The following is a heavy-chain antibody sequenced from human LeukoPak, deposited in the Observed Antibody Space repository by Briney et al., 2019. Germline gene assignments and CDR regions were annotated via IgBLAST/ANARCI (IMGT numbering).Heavy chain of an antibody. D-gene: IGHD1-1*01. CDR1: GCTFTNSA. Sequence: ASVKISCKASGCTFTNSAMQWVRQPRGQRLEWIGWIVVGSGNTNYAQKFQERVTMTRDKSTSTAYMELSSLRSEDTAVYYGAGENQQTAVWGQGTLVTVSS. CDR3: AGENQQTAV. CDR2: IVVGSGNT. V-gene: IGHV1-58*02. J-gene: IGHJ4*02.